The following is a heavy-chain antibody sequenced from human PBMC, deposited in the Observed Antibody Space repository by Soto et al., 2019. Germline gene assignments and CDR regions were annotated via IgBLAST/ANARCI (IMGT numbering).Heavy chain of an antibody. J-gene: IGHJ3*02. CDR1: EYTFSRYD. D-gene: IGHD2-8*01. Sequence: ASVKVSCKSSEYTFSRYDINWVRQATGQGLEWMGWMNPNSGNTGYAQKFQGRVTMTRNTSISTAYMELSSLRSEDTAVYYCARGFVLVMYAPNVDIWGQGTVVTVSS. V-gene: IGHV1-8*01. CDR3: ARGFVLVMYAPNVDI. CDR2: MNPNSGNT.